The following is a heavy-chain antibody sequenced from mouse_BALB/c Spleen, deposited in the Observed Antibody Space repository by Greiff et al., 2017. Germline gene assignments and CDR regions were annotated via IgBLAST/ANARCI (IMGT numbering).Heavy chain of an antibody. J-gene: IGHJ4*01. D-gene: IGHD2-1*01. V-gene: IGHV2-6-7*01. CDR1: GFSLTGYG. Sequence: QVQLKESGPGLVAPSQSLSITCTVSGFSLTGYGVNWVRQPPGKGLEWLGMIWGDGSTDYNSALKSRLSISKDNSKSQVFLKMNSLQTDDTARYYCARDLGNYVGAMEYWGEGNSVTVSS. CDR2: IWGDGST. CDR3: ARDLGNYVGAMEY.